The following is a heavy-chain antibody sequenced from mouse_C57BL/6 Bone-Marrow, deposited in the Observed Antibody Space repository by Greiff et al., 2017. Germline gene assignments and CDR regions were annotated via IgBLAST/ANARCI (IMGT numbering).Heavy chain of an antibody. CDR1: GYTFTSYW. CDR2: IYPGSGST. V-gene: IGHV1-55*01. CDR3: ARSYDYDGAWFAY. Sequence: VQLQQPGAELVKPGASVKMSCKASGYTFTSYWITWVKQRPGQGLEWIGDIYPGSGSTNYNEKFKSKATLTVVTSASTAYMQLSSLTSEDSAVYYCARSYDYDGAWFAYWDQGTLVTVSA. D-gene: IGHD2-4*01. J-gene: IGHJ3*01.